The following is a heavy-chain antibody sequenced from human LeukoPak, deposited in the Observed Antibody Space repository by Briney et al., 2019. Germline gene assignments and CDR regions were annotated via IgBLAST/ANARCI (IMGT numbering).Heavy chain of an antibody. D-gene: IGHD6-19*01. CDR3: AKTATWIGGWLSY. Sequence: GGSLRLSCAASGFTFSSYAMSWVRQAPGKGLEWVSAISGGSTYYADSVKGRFTISRDNSKNTLYLQMNSLRAEDTAVYYCAKTATWIGGWLSYWGQGTLVTVSS. CDR2: ISGGST. V-gene: IGHV3-23*01. CDR1: GFTFSSYA. J-gene: IGHJ4*02.